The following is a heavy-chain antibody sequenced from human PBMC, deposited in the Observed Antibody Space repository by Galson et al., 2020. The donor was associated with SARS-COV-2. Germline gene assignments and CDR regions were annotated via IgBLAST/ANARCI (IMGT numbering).Heavy chain of an antibody. CDR2: LRTKLNSYFT. V-gene: IGHV3-72*01. D-gene: IGHD4-17*01. CDR3: SREDKSRDYYYYQYGIDV. Sequence: GGTLRLSCAASGFTFSDHYMDWVRQAPGQGLEWVGRLRTKLNSYFTEYAASVKGRFTISRDDSKNSLFLQMNSLKTEDTAVYFCSREDKSRDYYYYQYGIDVWGQGTTVTVSS. CDR1: GFTFSDHY. J-gene: IGHJ6*02.